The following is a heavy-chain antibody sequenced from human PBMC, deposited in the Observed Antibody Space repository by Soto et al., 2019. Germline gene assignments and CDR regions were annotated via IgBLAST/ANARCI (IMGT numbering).Heavy chain of an antibody. CDR2: IYYSGST. CDR3: ARRSGYDYRDFDY. CDR1: GASVSSGIYY. J-gene: IGHJ4*02. Sequence: GTLSLPFTVSGASVSSGIYYWGWIRQPPGKGLEWIGYIYYSGSTNYNPSLKSRVTISVDASKNQFSLKLSSVTAADTAVYYCARRSGYDYRDFDYWGQGTLVTVSS. D-gene: IGHD5-12*01. V-gene: IGHV4-61*01.